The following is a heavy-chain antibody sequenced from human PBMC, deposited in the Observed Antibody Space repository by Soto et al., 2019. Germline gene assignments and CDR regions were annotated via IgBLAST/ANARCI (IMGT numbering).Heavy chain of an antibody. Sequence: EVQLLESGGGLVQPGGSLRLSCAASGFTFSSYAMSWVRQAPGKGLEWVSAISGSGGSTYYADSVKGRFTISRDNSKNTLYLQMNRLRAEDTAVYYCATDLRRQWLVPVDYWGQGTLVTVSS. CDR1: GFTFSSYA. CDR2: ISGSGGST. J-gene: IGHJ4*02. CDR3: ATDLRRQWLVPVDY. D-gene: IGHD6-19*01. V-gene: IGHV3-23*01.